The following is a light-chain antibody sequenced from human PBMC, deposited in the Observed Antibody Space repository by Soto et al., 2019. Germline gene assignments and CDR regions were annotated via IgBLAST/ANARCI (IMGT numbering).Light chain of an antibody. CDR3: SSYAGSNNLWV. V-gene: IGLV2-8*01. Sequence: QSALTQPPSASGSPGQSVTISCTGTSSDVGGYNYVSWYQQHPGKAPKLMIYEVSKRPSGVPDRFSGSKSGNTASLTVSGRQAEDEADYYCSSYAGSNNLWVFGGGTKLTVL. CDR1: SSDVGGYNY. CDR2: EVS. J-gene: IGLJ3*02.